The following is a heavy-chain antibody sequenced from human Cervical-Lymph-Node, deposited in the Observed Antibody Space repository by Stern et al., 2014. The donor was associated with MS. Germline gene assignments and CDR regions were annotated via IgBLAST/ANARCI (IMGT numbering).Heavy chain of an antibody. CDR2: IDWDDDK. D-gene: IGHD5-18*01. CDR3: ARTSSYSYGSYFDY. V-gene: IGHV2-70*01. CDR1: GFPLSTSGMC. J-gene: IGHJ4*02. Sequence: QVTLRESGPALVKPTQTLTLTCTFSGFPLSTSGMCVSWIRQPPGKALERLALIDWDDDKYYSTSLKTRLTISKDTSKNQVVLTMTNMDPVDTATYYCARTSSYSYGSYFDYWGQGTLVTVSS.